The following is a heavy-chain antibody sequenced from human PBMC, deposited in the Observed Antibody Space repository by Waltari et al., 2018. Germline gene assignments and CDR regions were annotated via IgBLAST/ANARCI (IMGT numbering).Heavy chain of an antibody. D-gene: IGHD3-3*01. V-gene: IGHV3-48*03. Sequence: EVQLVESGGGLVQPGGSLRLSCAASGFTFSSYEMNWVRQAPGTGLEWVSYISSSGSTIYYADSVKGRFTISRDNAKNSLYLQMNSLRAEDTAVYYCARADNDFWSGYDGPYYYYGMDVWGQGTTVTVSS. CDR2: ISSSGSTI. CDR1: GFTFSSYE. CDR3: ARADNDFWSGYDGPYYYYGMDV. J-gene: IGHJ6*02.